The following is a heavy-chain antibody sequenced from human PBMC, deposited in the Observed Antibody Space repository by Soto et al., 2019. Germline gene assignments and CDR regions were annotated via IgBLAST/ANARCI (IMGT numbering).Heavy chain of an antibody. D-gene: IGHD3-3*01. CDR3: ARGGVRITIFGVVPGADAFDV. J-gene: IGHJ3*01. V-gene: IGHV1-18*04. CDR2: ISAYNGNT. CDR1: GYTLTSYG. Sequence: ASVEVSCRASGYTLTSYGISWVRLAPGQGLEWMGWISAYNGNTNYAQKLQGRVTMTTDTSTSTAYMELRSLRSDDTAVYYCARGGVRITIFGVVPGADAFDVWGQGTMVTVSS.